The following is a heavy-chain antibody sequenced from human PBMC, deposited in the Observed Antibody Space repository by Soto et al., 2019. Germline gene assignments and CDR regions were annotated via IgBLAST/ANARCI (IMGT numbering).Heavy chain of an antibody. CDR3: ARARSRYYYYGMDV. CDR2: INHSGST. CDR1: EGSIGGYG. V-gene: IGHV4-34*01. J-gene: IGHJ6*02. Sequence: SETLCVRWCVEEGSIGGYGGSWLRQPPGKGLEWIGEINHSGSTNYNPSLKSRVTISVATSKNKFSLKLSSVTAADTAVYYRARARSRYYYYGMDVWGQGTTVTVSS.